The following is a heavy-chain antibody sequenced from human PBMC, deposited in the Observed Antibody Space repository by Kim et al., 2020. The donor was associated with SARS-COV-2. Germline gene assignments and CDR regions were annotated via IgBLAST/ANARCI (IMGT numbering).Heavy chain of an antibody. J-gene: IGHJ3*01. CDR3: AGSMVYGVISAFDR. CDR1: GNTFSSYA. CDR2: INTNTGNP. D-gene: IGHD3-10*01. V-gene: IGHV7-4-1*02. Sequence: ASVKVSCKASGNTFSSYAMNWVRQAPGQGLEWMGWINTNTGNPTYAQGFTGRFVFSLDTSVSTTYLQITSLKSEDTAVYYCAGSMVYGVISAFDRWGQGTMVTVSS.